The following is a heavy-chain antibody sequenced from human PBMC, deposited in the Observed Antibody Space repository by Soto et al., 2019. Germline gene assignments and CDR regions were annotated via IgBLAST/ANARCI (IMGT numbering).Heavy chain of an antibody. J-gene: IGHJ6*02. CDR2: ISAYNGNT. CDR1: GYTFTRYG. V-gene: IGHV1-18*01. CDR3: ARGSGDYLSDYYYYGMDV. Sequence: ASVKVSCKAAGYTFTRYGISWVRQAPGQGLEWMGWISAYNGNTNYAQKLQGRVTMTTDTSTSTAYMELRSLRSDDTAVYYCARGSGDYLSDYYYYGMDVWGQGTTVTVSS. D-gene: IGHD4-17*01.